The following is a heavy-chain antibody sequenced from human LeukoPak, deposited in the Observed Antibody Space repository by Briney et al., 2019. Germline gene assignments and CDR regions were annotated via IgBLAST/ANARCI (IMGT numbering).Heavy chain of an antibody. CDR2: IYITGNT. V-gene: IGHV4-4*07. CDR1: GGSISSYY. CDR3: AKVPRDYGDSSSEYYYYGMDV. D-gene: IGHD4-17*01. Sequence: SETLSLTCTVSGGSISSYYWSWIRQPAGKGLEWIGRIYITGNTNYNASLKSRVTMSIDPPKNQFSLQLGSVTAADTAVYYCAKVPRDYGDSSSEYYYYGMDVWGQGTTVTVSS. J-gene: IGHJ6*02.